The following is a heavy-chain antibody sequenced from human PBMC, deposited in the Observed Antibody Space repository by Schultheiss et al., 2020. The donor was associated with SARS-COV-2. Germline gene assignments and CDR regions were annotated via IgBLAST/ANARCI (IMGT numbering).Heavy chain of an antibody. V-gene: IGHV3-23*01. J-gene: IGHJ6*02. CDR3: ARVGSSSYYYYYYGMDV. D-gene: IGHD6-6*01. Sequence: GGSLRLSCAASGFTFSSYAMHWVRQAPGKGLEWVSGISWNSGSIGYADSVKGRFTISRDNSKNTLYLQMNSLRAEDTAVYYCARVGSSSYYYYYYGMDVWGQGTTVTVSS. CDR2: ISWNSGSI. CDR1: GFTFSSYA.